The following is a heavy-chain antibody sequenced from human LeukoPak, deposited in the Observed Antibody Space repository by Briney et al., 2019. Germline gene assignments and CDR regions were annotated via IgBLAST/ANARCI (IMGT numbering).Heavy chain of an antibody. V-gene: IGHV3-21*01. CDR2: ISSSSSYI. J-gene: IGHJ2*01. CDR3: ARDRFPKPDYYDSSGYRNPYWYFDL. CDR1: GFTFSSYS. D-gene: IGHD3-22*01. Sequence: GGSLRLSCAASGFTFSSYSMNWVRQAPGKGLEWVSSISSSSSYIYYADSVKGRFTISRDNAKNSLYLQMNSLRAEDTAVYYCARDRFPKPDYYDSSGYRNPYWYFDLWGRGTLVTVSS.